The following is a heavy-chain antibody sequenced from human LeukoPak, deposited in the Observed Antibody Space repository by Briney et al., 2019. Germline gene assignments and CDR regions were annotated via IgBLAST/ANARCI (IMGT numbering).Heavy chain of an antibody. J-gene: IGHJ5*02. CDR1: GGSISSSRYY. Sequence: PSETLSLTCTVSGGSISSSRYYWGWIRQPPGKGLEWIGEINHSGSTNYNPSLKSRVTISVDTSKNQFSLKLSSVTAADTAVYYCARPEGVVVVPAAGYRERWFDPWGQGTLVTVSS. CDR2: INHSGST. D-gene: IGHD2-2*01. V-gene: IGHV4-39*07. CDR3: ARPEGVVVVPAAGYRERWFDP.